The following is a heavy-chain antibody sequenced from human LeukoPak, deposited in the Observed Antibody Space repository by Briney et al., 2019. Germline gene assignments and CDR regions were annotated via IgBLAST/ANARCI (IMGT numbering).Heavy chain of an antibody. J-gene: IGHJ4*02. CDR2: INSDGSER. V-gene: IGHV3-7*01. D-gene: IGHD6-19*01. Sequence: PGGSLRLSCAASGFTLSSHWMSWVRKAPGKGLEWVANINSDGSERYYVDSVKGRFSISRDNAKNSLFLQMNRLRAEDTAVYYCAGTPITVGTFDYWGKGTLVTVS. CDR1: GFTLSSHW. CDR3: AGTPITVGTFDY.